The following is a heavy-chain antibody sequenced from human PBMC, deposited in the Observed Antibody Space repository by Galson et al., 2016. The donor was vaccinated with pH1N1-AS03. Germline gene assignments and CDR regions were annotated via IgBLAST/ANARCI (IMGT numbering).Heavy chain of an antibody. V-gene: IGHV1-69*06. D-gene: IGHD3-3*01. CDR1: GGTFSSYA. J-gene: IGHJ3*02. Sequence: SVKVSCKASGGTFSSYAISWVRQAPGQGREWMGGIIAMFGTAHYAQKVQGRVTITADKSTSTAYMELSSLRSEDTAVYYCARDANYDFWSGHDAFDIWGQGTMVTVSS. CDR3: ARDANYDFWSGHDAFDI. CDR2: IIAMFGTA.